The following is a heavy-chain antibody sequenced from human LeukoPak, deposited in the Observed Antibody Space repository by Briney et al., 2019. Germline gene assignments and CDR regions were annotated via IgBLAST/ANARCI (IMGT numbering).Heavy chain of an antibody. CDR1: GGSFSDYY. CDR2: INHSGST. V-gene: IGHV4-34*01. J-gene: IGHJ6*02. Sequence: SEALSLTCAVCGGSFSDYYWSWLRRPPGKGLEWIGEINHSGSTNYNPPLKSRVTISVDTSKNQFSLKLSSVTAADTAVYYCAGLGYSRSWRYYYYGMDVWGQGTTVTVSS. D-gene: IGHD6-13*01. CDR3: AGLGYSRSWRYYYYGMDV.